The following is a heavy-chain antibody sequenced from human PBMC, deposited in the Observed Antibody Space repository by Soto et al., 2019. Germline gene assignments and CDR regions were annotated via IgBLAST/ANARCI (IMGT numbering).Heavy chain of an antibody. V-gene: IGHV4-4*07. J-gene: IGHJ4*02. CDR1: GASITGSSD. CDR3: ARGMTPPGAPAWYYFDS. Sequence: PSETLSLTCTVSGASITGSSDWSWIRQPAGKGLEWIGRFSLSGTTNYNPSLRGRVTMSADVSKNQFSLRLTSVTAADTALYYCARGMTPPGAPAWYYFDSWGQGTLVTVSS. CDR2: FSLSGTT. D-gene: IGHD2-8*02.